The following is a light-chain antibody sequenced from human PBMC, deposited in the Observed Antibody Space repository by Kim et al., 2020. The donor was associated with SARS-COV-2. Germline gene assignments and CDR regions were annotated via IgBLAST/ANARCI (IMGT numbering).Light chain of an antibody. CDR2: KAS. J-gene: IGKJ4*01. Sequence: ASVGDRVNITCRASQSIVVWVAWYQQKPGKAPKLVIYKASSLESGVPSRFSGSGSGTEFTLTISSLHPDDLGTYFCQQYSNYPLTFGGGTKVDIK. CDR3: QQYSNYPLT. V-gene: IGKV1-5*03. CDR1: QSIVVW.